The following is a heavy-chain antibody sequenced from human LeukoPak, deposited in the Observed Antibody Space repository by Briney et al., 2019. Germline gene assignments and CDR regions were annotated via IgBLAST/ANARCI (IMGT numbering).Heavy chain of an antibody. Sequence: GESLRLSCEASGLTFNKYWMTWVRQAPGKGLEWVSSISSSSSYIYYADSVKGRFTISRDNAKNSLYLQMNSLRAEDTAVYYCARDAIVPAAIRQGFMDVWGKGTTVTISS. D-gene: IGHD2-2*01. CDR1: GLTFNKYW. V-gene: IGHV3-21*01. CDR3: ARDAIVPAAIRQGFMDV. J-gene: IGHJ6*03. CDR2: ISSSSSYI.